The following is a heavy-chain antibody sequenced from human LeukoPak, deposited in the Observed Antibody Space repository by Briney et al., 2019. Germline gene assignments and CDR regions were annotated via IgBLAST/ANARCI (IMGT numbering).Heavy chain of an antibody. CDR3: AKAGSDWSHVDY. D-gene: IGHD6-19*01. CDR1: GFTFSYYG. Sequence: GGSLRLSCAASGFTFSYYGMHWVRQAPGKGLAWVAIIWYDGSIQYYADSVKGRFTIFRDNSKNTLYLQMNSLRAEDTAVYYCAKAGSDWSHVDYWGQGTLVTVSS. CDR2: IWYDGSIQ. V-gene: IGHV3-33*06. J-gene: IGHJ4*02.